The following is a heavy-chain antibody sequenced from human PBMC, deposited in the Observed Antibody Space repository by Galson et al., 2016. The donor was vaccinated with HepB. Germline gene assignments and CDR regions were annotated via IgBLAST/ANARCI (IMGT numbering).Heavy chain of an antibody. CDR2: IYPGDSDT. J-gene: IGHJ6*02. CDR1: GYSFTSYW. CDR3: ARLGLGWEFLSYYYGMDV. D-gene: IGHD3-10*01. Sequence: QSGAEVKKPGESLKISCKGSGYSFTSYWIGWVRQMPGKGLEWMGIIYPGDSDTRYSPSFQGQVTISVDESISTAYLQWSSLKASDTAMYYCARLGLGWEFLSYYYGMDVWRQGTTVTVAS. V-gene: IGHV5-51*01.